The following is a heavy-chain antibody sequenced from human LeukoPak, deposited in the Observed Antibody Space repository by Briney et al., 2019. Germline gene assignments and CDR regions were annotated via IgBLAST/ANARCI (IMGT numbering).Heavy chain of an antibody. Sequence: PSETLSLTCTVSGGSISSYYWSWIRQPPGKGLEWIGCIYYSGSTNYNPSLKSRVTISVDTSKNQFSLKLSSVTAADTAVYYCARVSSTFIDYWGQGTLVTVSS. V-gene: IGHV4-59*01. J-gene: IGHJ4*02. CDR1: GGSISSYY. CDR2: IYYSGST. D-gene: IGHD2-15*01. CDR3: ARVSSTFIDY.